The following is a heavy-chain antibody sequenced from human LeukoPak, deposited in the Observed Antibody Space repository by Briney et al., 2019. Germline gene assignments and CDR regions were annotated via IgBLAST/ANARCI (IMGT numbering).Heavy chain of an antibody. V-gene: IGHV4-34*01. CDR1: GGSFSGYY. Sequence: SETLSLTCAVYGGSFSGYYWSWIRQPPGKGLEWTGEINHSGSTNYNPSLKSRVTISVDTSKNQFSLKLSSVTAADTAEYYCARGHYYGSGSYYHGGYYYGMDVWGKGTTVTVSS. D-gene: IGHD3-10*01. J-gene: IGHJ6*04. CDR3: ARGHYYGSGSYYHGGYYYGMDV. CDR2: INHSGST.